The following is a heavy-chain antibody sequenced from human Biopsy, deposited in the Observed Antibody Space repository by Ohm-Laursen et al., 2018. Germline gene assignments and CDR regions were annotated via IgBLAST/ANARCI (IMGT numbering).Heavy chain of an antibody. J-gene: IGHJ4*02. V-gene: IGHV4-61*01. CDR2: IYSGGNT. CDR3: ARGRRTSGWPYFAN. CDR1: GDSLSSGPDN. Sequence: SDTLSLTCTVSGDSLSSGPDNWSWIRQPPGQGLEYIGFIYSGGNTNYNPSLQNRVTMSVDTSKNQFSLKLSSEIAADTAVYYCARGRRTSGWPYFANWGQGTLVIVSS. D-gene: IGHD6-19*01.